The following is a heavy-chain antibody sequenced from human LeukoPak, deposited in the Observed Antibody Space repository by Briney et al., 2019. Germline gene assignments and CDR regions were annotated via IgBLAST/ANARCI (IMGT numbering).Heavy chain of an antibody. CDR2: IYTSGST. Sequence: SETLSLTCTVSGGSISSGDYYWSWIRQPAGKGLEWIGRIYTSGSTNYNPSLKSRVTMSVDTSKNQFSLKLSSVTAADTAVYYCARDLRYQPSNYYYYYMDVWGKGTTVTVSS. CDR1: GGSISSGDYY. J-gene: IGHJ6*03. CDR3: ARDLRYQPSNYYYYYMDV. V-gene: IGHV4-61*02. D-gene: IGHD2-2*01.